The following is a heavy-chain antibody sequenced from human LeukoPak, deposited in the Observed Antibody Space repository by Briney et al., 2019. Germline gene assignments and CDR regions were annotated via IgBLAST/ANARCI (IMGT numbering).Heavy chain of an antibody. CDR1: GFTFSSYD. V-gene: IGHV3-30*18. D-gene: IGHD3-3*01. Sequence: PGGSLRLSCAASGFTFSSYDMHWVRQAPGKGLEWVAVISYDGTNKYYADSVKGRFTISRDNSKSTLYLQMNSLRAEDTAVHYCAKENDFVYWGQGTLVTVSS. CDR2: ISYDGTNK. CDR3: AKENDFVY. J-gene: IGHJ4*02.